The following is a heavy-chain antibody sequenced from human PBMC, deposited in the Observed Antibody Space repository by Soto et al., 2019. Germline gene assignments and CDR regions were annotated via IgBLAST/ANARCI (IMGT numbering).Heavy chain of an antibody. Sequence: NPSETLSLTCTVSGGSISSYYWSWIRQPPGKGLEWIGYIYYSGSTNYNPSLKSRVTISVDTSKNQFSLKLSSVTAADTAVYYCARHVSSSWYLYWFDPWGQGTLVTVSS. D-gene: IGHD6-13*01. CDR1: GGSISSYY. V-gene: IGHV4-59*08. CDR3: ARHVSSSWYLYWFDP. J-gene: IGHJ5*02. CDR2: IYYSGST.